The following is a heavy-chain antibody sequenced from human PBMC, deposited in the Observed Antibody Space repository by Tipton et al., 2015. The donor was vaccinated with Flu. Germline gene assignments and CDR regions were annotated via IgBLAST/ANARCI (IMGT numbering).Heavy chain of an antibody. J-gene: IGHJ3*02. Sequence: TLSLTCTVSGGSMKSYYWCWIRQPPGKGLEWIGYVYYTGSTNYNPSLKSRVTMSVDTSKKQFSLNLSSVTAADTAVYFCVRRVAVTGMSGFDIWGQGTLVTVSS. V-gene: IGHV4-59*01. CDR2: VYYTGST. D-gene: IGHD6-19*01. CDR1: GGSMKSYY. CDR3: VRRVAVTGMSGFDI.